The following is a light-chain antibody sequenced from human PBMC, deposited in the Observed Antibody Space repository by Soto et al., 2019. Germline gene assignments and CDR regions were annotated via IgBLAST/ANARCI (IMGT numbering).Light chain of an antibody. CDR3: QQANSFPYT. CDR2: ATS. J-gene: IGKJ2*01. V-gene: IGKV1-12*01. Sequence: DIQMTQSPSSVYASVGDRVTITCRASQGISNWLAWYQQKAGKAPKLLIYATSTLQSGVPSRFRGSGSGTELTLTISSLQPEDVATYYCQQANSFPYTFGQGTKLEIK. CDR1: QGISNW.